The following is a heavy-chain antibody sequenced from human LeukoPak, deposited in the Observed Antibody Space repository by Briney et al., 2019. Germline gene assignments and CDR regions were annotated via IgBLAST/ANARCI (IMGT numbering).Heavy chain of an antibody. CDR1: GYTFTGYY. CDR3: ATEYCSGGSCYWLFDY. V-gene: IGHV1-2*02. Sequence: ASVKVSCKASGYTFTGYYMHWVRQAPGQGLEWMGWISPNSGGTNYAQKFQGRVTMTRDTSISTAYMELSRLRSDDTAVYYCATEYCSGGSCYWLFDYWGQGTLVTVSS. J-gene: IGHJ4*02. D-gene: IGHD2-15*01. CDR2: ISPNSGGT.